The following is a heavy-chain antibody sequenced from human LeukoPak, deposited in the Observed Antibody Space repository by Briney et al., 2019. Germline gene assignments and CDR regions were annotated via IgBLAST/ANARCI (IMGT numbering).Heavy chain of an antibody. D-gene: IGHD3-16*02. CDR1: GGSISSGGYY. J-gene: IGHJ5*02. Sequence: PSETLSLTCTVSGGSISSGGYYWSWIRQHPGKGLGWIGYIYYSGSTYYNPSLKSRVTISVDTSKNQFSLKLSSVTAADTAVYYCALTPRDYDYVWGSYRPAHSGGWFDPWGQGTLVTVSS. V-gene: IGHV4-31*03. CDR2: IYYSGST. CDR3: ALTPRDYDYVWGSYRPAHSGGWFDP.